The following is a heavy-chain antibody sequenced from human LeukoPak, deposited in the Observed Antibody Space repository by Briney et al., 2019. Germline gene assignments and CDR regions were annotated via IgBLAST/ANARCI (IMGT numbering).Heavy chain of an antibody. J-gene: IGHJ4*02. CDR3: ARGYSSGFIDY. V-gene: IGHV4-59*01. D-gene: IGHD6-19*01. Sequence: SETLSLTCTVSGGSISSYYWSWIRQPPGKGLEWIGYIYYSGSTNYNPSLKSRVTISVDTSKIQFSLKLSSVTAADTAVYYCARGYSSGFIDYWGQGTLVTVSS. CDR2: IYYSGST. CDR1: GGSISSYY.